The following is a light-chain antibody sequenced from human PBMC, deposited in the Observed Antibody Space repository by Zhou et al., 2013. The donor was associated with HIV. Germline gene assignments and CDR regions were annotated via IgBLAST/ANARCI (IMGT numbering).Light chain of an antibody. CDR2: KAS. J-gene: IGKJ1*01. CDR3: LQDHTFPWT. CDR1: QSISSW. V-gene: IGKV1-5*03. Sequence: DIQMTQSPSTLSASVGDRVTITCRASQSISSWLAWYQQKPGKAPKLLIYKASTLESGVPSRFSGRGSDTDFTLAIRSLQPEDLATYYCLQDHTFPWTFGQGTKLDFK.